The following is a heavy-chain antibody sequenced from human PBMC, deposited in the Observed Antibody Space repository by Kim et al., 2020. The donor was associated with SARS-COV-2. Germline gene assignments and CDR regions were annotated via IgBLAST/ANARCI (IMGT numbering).Heavy chain of an antibody. D-gene: IGHD6-13*01. J-gene: IGHJ4*02. V-gene: IGHV4-59*01. CDR3: ARDVFGSSDY. Sequence: TNYHPPLKSRVTISVDTSKNQFSLKLSSVTAADTAVYYCARDVFGSSDYWGQGTLVTVSS. CDR2: T.